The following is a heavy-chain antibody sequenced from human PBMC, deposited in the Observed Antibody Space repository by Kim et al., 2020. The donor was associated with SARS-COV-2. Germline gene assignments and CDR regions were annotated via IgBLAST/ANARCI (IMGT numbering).Heavy chain of an antibody. D-gene: IGHD2-2*01. CDR3: ARGGRYCSSTSCYSGYGMDV. J-gene: IGHJ6*02. V-gene: IGHV1-8*01. CDR1: GYTFTSYD. Sequence: ASVKVSCKASGYTFTSYDINWVRQATGQGLEWMGWMNPNSGNTGYAQKFQGRVTMTRNASISTAYMELSSLRSEDTAVYYCARGGRYCSSTSCYSGYGMDVWGQGTTVTVSS. CDR2: MNPNSGNT.